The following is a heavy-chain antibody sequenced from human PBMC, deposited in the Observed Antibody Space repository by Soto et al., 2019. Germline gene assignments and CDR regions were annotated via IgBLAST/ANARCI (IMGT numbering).Heavy chain of an antibody. J-gene: IGHJ4*02. D-gene: IGHD2-8*01. CDR3: TTEAHIVLMVDNFDY. V-gene: IGHV3-15*01. CDR1: GFTFSNAW. Sequence: EVQLVESGGGSVKPGGSLRLSCAASGFTFSNAWMSWVRQAPGKGLEWVGRIKSKTDGGTTDYAAPVKGRFTISRDDSKNTLYLQMNSLKTEDTAVYYCTTEAHIVLMVDNFDYWGQGTLVTVSS. CDR2: IKSKTDGGTT.